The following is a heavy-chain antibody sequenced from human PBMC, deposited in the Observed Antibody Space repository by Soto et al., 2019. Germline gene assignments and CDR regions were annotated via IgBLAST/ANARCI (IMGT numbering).Heavy chain of an antibody. CDR2: IYYTGST. J-gene: IGHJ4*02. CDR3: ARHPTIAELMVYATHDFDH. V-gene: IGHV4-39*01. D-gene: IGHD2-8*01. CDR1: GGSISSTTYY. Sequence: QLQLQESGPGLVKPSETLSLTCTVSGGSISSTTYYWGWIRQPPGKGLEWIGSIYYTGSTHYNPALKSRVTISVDTSKNQFSLKLSSVTAADTAVYYCARHPTIAELMVYATHDFDHWGQGTLVTVSS.